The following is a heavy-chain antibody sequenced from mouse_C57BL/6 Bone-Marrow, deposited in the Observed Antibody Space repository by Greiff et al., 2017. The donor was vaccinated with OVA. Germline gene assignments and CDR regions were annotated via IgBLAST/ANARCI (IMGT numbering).Heavy chain of an antibody. D-gene: IGHD2-3*01. CDR3: ARGAYDGYPYYYAMDY. J-gene: IGHJ4*01. CDR2: IGPGSGST. CDR1: GYTFTDYY. V-gene: IGHV1-77*01. Sequence: QVQLQQSGAELVKPGASVKISCKASGYTFTDYYINWVKQRPGQGLEWIGKIGPGSGSTYYNEKFKGKATLTADKSSSTAYMQLSSLTSEDSAVYFCARGAYDGYPYYYAMDYWGQGTSVTVAS.